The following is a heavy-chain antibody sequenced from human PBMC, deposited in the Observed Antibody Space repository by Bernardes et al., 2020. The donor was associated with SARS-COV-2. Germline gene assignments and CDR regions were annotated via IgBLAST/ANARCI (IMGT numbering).Heavy chain of an antibody. J-gene: IGHJ6*02. V-gene: IGHV4-34*01. Sequence: NLPLTCPVYGGSFSGYYWRWIRQPPGKGLEWIGDINHSGSTNYNPSLKSRVTISVDTSKNQFSLKLSSVTAADTAVYYCARTSSSGYYAWYYYYGMDVWGQGTTVTVSS. CDR1: GGSFSGYY. CDR3: ARTSSSGYYAWYYYYGMDV. D-gene: IGHD3-22*01. CDR2: INHSGST.